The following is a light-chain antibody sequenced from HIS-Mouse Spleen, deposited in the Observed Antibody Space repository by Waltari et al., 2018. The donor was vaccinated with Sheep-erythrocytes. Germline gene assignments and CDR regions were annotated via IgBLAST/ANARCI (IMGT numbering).Light chain of an antibody. J-gene: IGLJ1*01. CDR1: SSNLGSTT. CDR3: AAWDDSLNGYV. Sequence: QSVLTHPPSASGTPRQRVTLARSRSSSNLGSTTVNRYQQLPGTAPKLLIYSNSQRPSGVPDRFSGSKSGTSASLAISGLQSEDEADYYCAAWDDSLNGYVFGTGTKVTVL. CDR2: SNS. V-gene: IGLV1-44*01.